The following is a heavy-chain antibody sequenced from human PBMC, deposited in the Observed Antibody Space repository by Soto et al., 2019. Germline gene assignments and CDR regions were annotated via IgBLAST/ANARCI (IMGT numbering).Heavy chain of an antibody. CDR1: ADTFTSYY. J-gene: IGHJ4*02. V-gene: IGHV1-46*01. CDR2: FNPNGGST. CDR3: ATHPGDYQVDY. D-gene: IGHD4-17*01. Sequence: ASVKVSCKAPADTFTSYYIHWVRQAPGHGLEWMGIFNPNGGSTRFAQTFQGRITMTTDTSTSTVYMELRSLRDEDTAVYYCATHPGDYQVDYWGQGTLVTVSS.